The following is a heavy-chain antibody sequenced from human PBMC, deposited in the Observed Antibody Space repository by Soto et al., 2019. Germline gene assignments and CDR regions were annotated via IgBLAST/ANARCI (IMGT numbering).Heavy chain of an antibody. J-gene: IGHJ5*02. CDR1: GCTFTIYW. CDR2: IYPSDSDT. Sequence: PGESLKISCQVSGCTFTIYWIGWVRQMPGKGLEWMGIIYPSDSDTRYSPSFQGQVTISADQSINTAYLQWGSLKASDTAIYYCGRPAHTVAYDIDLWGQGTPVTVSS. V-gene: IGHV5-51*01. D-gene: IGHD3-9*01. CDR3: GRPAHTVAYDIDL.